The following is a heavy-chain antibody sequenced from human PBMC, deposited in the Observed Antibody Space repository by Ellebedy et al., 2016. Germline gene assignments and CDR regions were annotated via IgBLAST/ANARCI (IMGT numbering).Heavy chain of an antibody. CDR2: IKQDGSDQ. CDR1: GFTFSNHW. Sequence: GGSLRLSCVASGFTFSNHWMSWVRQAPGKGLEWVANIKQDGSDQYCVDSVKGRFTMSRDNAKNALYLQMNSLAAEDTAVYYCARGAYTGGWYPDYFDFWGQGTLVTVSS. V-gene: IGHV3-7*04. J-gene: IGHJ4*02. CDR3: ARGAYTGGWYPDYFDF. D-gene: IGHD6-19*01.